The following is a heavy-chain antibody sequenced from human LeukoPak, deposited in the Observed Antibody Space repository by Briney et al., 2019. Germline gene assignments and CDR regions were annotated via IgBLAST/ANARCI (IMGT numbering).Heavy chain of an antibody. J-gene: IGHJ6*02. V-gene: IGHV3-7*03. D-gene: IGHD3-16*01. CDR1: GFTFSSYW. CDR2: INHNGNVN. Sequence: GGSLRLSCAASGFTFSSYWMNWARQAPGKGLEWVASINHNGNVNYYVDSVKGRFTISRDNAKNSLYLQMSNLRAEDMAVYFCARGGGLDVWGQGTTVTVSS. CDR3: ARGGGLDV.